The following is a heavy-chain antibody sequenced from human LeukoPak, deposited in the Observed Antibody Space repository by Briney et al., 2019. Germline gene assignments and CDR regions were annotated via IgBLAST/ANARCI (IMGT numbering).Heavy chain of an antibody. Sequence: GGSLRLSCAASGFTLRSHAMSWVRQAPGKGLEWVSTISGSGTYYADSVKGRFTISRDNSKNTLYLQMNSLRAEDTAVYYCAKPPYVSGFVDYWGQGTLVTVSS. CDR2: ISGSGT. V-gene: IGHV3-23*01. CDR3: AKPPYVSGFVDY. J-gene: IGHJ4*02. D-gene: IGHD6-19*01. CDR1: GFTLRSHA.